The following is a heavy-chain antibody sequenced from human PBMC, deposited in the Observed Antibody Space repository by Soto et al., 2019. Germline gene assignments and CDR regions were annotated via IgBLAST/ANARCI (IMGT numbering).Heavy chain of an antibody. CDR1: RVAFSKFI. J-gene: IGHJ6*02. V-gene: IGHV1-69*13. CDR2: IIPIFGTA. Sequence: SVKVSFKASRVAFSKFIVTWVRQAPGLVLEWVGGIIPIFGTANYAQKFQGRVTITADESTSTSYMEVNNLRSEDTAVYYCAKVRYCCPMGYYYGMDVWGQGTTVTVSS. CDR3: AKVRYCCPMGYYYGMDV. D-gene: IGHD2-15*01.